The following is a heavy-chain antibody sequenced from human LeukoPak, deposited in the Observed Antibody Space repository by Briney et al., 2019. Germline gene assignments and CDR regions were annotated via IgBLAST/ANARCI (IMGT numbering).Heavy chain of an antibody. J-gene: IGHJ4*02. D-gene: IGHD3-10*01. CDR3: ARVFSGSTGVDY. Sequence: SETLSLTCAVSGDSISSSNWWSWVRQPPGKGLEWIGEIYHSGSTNYNPSLKSRVTISVDKSKNQFSLKLTSVTAADTAVYYCARVFSGSTGVDYWGQGNLVTVSS. CDR1: GDSISSSNW. CDR2: IYHSGST. V-gene: IGHV4-4*02.